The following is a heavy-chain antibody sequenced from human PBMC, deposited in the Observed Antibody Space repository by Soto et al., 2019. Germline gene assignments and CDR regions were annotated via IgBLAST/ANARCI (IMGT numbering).Heavy chain of an antibody. CDR1: GFTFSSYG. Sequence: GGSLRLSCAASGFTFSSYGMHWVRQAPGKGLEWVAVISYDGSNKYYADSVKGRFTISRDNSKNTLYLQMNSLRAEDTAVYYCAKDRRFKQQLVKTFDYWGQGTLVTVSS. CDR3: AKDRRFKQQLVKTFDY. J-gene: IGHJ4*02. V-gene: IGHV3-30*18. D-gene: IGHD6-13*01. CDR2: ISYDGSNK.